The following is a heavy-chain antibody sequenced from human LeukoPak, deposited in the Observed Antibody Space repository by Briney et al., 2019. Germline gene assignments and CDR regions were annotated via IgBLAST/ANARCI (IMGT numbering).Heavy chain of an antibody. V-gene: IGHV3-7*04. Sequence: VGSLRLSCAASGFTSSSYWMSWVRQAPGKGLEWVANIKRDGSEKYYVDSVKGRFTISRDNAKNSLYLQMNSLRAEEAAVYYCARGYGDSIHFDYWGQGTLVTVSS. CDR3: ARGYGDSIHFDY. CDR1: GFTSSSYW. D-gene: IGHD4-17*01. J-gene: IGHJ4*02. CDR2: IKRDGSEK.